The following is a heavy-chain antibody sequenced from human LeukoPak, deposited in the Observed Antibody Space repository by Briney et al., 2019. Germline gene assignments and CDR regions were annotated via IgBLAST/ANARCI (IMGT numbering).Heavy chain of an antibody. Sequence: SVKVSCKASGGTFSSYAISWVRQAPGQGLEWMGGIIPIFGTANYAQKFQGRVTITADESTSTAYMELSSLRSEDTAVYYCARLNYYDSSGYDDYWGQGTLVTVSS. CDR3: ARLNYYDSSGYDDY. CDR1: GGTFSSYA. V-gene: IGHV1-69*01. CDR2: IIPIFGTA. J-gene: IGHJ4*02. D-gene: IGHD3-22*01.